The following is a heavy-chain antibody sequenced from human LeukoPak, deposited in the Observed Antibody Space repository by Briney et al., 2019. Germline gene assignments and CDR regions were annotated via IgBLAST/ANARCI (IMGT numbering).Heavy chain of an antibody. CDR3: ARDEVDYYGMDV. D-gene: IGHD3-10*01. Sequence: ASVTVSFTASGYTFTMSALHWVRQAPGQRLEWMGWTSNYNGNTKYSEKFQGRVTITRDTSANIVYMELNSLRSQDTGVYYCARDEVDYYGMDVWGQGTTITVSS. CDR1: GYTFTMSA. CDR2: TSNYNGNT. J-gene: IGHJ6*02. V-gene: IGHV1-3*04.